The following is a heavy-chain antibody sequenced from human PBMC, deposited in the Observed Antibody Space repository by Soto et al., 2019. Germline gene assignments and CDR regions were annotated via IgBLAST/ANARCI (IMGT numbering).Heavy chain of an antibody. CDR3: ASVVTANRYYYYGMDV. CDR1: GGTVSSYA. J-gene: IGHJ6*02. Sequence: QVQLVQSGAEVKKPGSSVKVSCKASGGTVSSYAISGVRQAPGQGLEWMGGIIPIFGTANYAQKFQGRVTITADESTSTAYMALSSLRSEDTAVYYCASVVTANRYYYYGMDVWGQGTTVTVSS. D-gene: IGHD2-21*02. V-gene: IGHV1-69*01. CDR2: IIPIFGTA.